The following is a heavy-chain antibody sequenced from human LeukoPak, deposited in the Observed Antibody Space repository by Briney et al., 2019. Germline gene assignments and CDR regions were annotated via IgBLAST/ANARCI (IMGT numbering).Heavy chain of an antibody. V-gene: IGHV4-34*01. CDR2: INHSGST. CDR1: GGSFSGYY. Sequence: TSETLSLTCAVYGGSFSGYYWSWIRQPPGKGLEWIGAINHSGSTNYNPSLKSRVTISVDTSKNQFSLKLSSVTAADTAVYYCARLFQYYYYYYYMEVWGKGTTVTVSS. CDR3: ARLFQYYYYYYYMEV. J-gene: IGHJ6*03. D-gene: IGHD3-10*02.